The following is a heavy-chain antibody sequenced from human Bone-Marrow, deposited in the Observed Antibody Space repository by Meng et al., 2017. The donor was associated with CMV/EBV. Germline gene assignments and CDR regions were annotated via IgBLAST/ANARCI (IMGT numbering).Heavy chain of an antibody. J-gene: IGHJ4*02. V-gene: IGHV3-15*07. CDR1: GFTFSNAW. CDR3: ATGGYYLDF. D-gene: IGHD2-2*01. Sequence: SCVGSGFTFSNAWINWVRQAPGKGLEWVCRIKSKYDGGTTDYAAPVKGRFTISRDDSKNTMSLQMNSLQTEDTAVYYCATGGYYLDFWGLGILVTVSS. CDR2: IKSKYDGGTT.